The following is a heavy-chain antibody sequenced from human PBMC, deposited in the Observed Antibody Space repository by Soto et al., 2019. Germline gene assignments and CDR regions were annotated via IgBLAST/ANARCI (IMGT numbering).Heavy chain of an antibody. J-gene: IGHJ4*02. Sequence: QVQLQESGPGLVKPSETLSLTCTVSGGSISSYYWSWIRQPPGKGLEWIGYIYYSGSTNYNPSLKRRVTISVDTSKNHFSLKPSSVTAADTAVYYCARRYGPGFDYWGQGTLVTVSS. CDR2: IYYSGST. D-gene: IGHD4-17*01. V-gene: IGHV4-59*08. CDR1: GGSISSYY. CDR3: ARRYGPGFDY.